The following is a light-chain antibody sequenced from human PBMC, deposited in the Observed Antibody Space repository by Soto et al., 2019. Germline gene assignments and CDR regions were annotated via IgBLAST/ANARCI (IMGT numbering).Light chain of an antibody. V-gene: IGKV1-9*01. J-gene: IGKJ5*01. Sequence: DIQMTQSPSSLSASVGDRVTITCRASQTISIFLNWYQQKPGKAPKLLIYGASTLQGGVPSRFSGSGSGTEFTLTISSLQPEDFATYYCQQLKSYPITFGQGTRLEI. CDR2: GAS. CDR1: QTISIF. CDR3: QQLKSYPIT.